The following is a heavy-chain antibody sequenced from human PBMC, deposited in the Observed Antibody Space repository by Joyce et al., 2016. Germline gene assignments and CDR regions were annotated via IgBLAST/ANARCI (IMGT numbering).Heavy chain of an antibody. V-gene: IGHV1-2*02. J-gene: IGHJ4*02. CDR1: GYTFTGYH. D-gene: IGHD2-21*02. Sequence: QVQLVQSGAEVKKPGASVKVSCKASGYTFTGYHMHWVRQAPGQGLEGMGWITPNNGGTNYAQKFQGRVTVTRDTSISTAYMELSGLRSDDTAVYYCARGATAIPGDYWGQGTLVTVSS. CDR2: ITPNNGGT. CDR3: ARGATAIPGDY.